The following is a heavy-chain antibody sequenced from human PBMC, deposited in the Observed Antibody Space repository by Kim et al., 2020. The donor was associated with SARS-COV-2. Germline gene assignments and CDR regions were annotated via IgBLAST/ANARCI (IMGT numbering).Heavy chain of an antibody. CDR3: ARDSGPYYYDSSGAPFDY. CDR2: IWYDGSNK. V-gene: IGHV3-33*01. D-gene: IGHD3-22*01. J-gene: IGHJ4*02. CDR1: GFTFSSYG. Sequence: GGSLRLSCAASGFTFSSYGMHWVRQAPGKGLEWVAVIWYDGSNKYYADSVKGRFTISRDNSKNTLYLQMNSLRAEDTAVYYCARDSGPYYYDSSGAPFDYWGQGTLVTVSS.